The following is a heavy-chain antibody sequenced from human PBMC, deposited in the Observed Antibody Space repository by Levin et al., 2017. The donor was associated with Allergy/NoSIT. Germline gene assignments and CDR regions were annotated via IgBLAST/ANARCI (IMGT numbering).Heavy chain of an antibody. CDR1: GYTFTGYY. CDR3: AALHLGELSDRYFDY. D-gene: IGHD3-16*02. V-gene: IGHV1-2*06. CDR2: INPNSGGT. Sequence: ASVKVSCKASGYTFTGYYMHWVRQAPGQGLEWMGRINPNSGGTNYAQKFQGRVTMTRDTSISTAYMELSRLRSDDTAVYYCAALHLGELSDRYFDYWGQGTLVTVSS. J-gene: IGHJ4*02.